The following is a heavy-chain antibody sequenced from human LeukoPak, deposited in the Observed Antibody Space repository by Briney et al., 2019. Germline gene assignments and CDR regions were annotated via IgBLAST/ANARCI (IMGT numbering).Heavy chain of an antibody. V-gene: IGHV3-23*01. D-gene: IGHD3-22*01. CDR2: ISGSGGST. CDR1: GFTFSSYS. CDR3: AGTYYYDSSGYYYVLGGLDY. J-gene: IGHJ4*02. Sequence: GGSLGLSCAASGFTFSSYSMSWVRQAPGKGLEWVSAISGSGGSTYYADSVKGRFTISRDNSKNTLYLQMNSLRAEDTAVYYCAGTYYYDSSGYYYVLGGLDYWGQGTLVTVSS.